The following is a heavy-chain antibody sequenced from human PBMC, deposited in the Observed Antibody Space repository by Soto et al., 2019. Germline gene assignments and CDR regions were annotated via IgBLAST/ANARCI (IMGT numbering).Heavy chain of an antibody. Sequence: EVQLLESGGGLVQPGGSLRLTCVASGFTFRNYDMRWVRQAPGKGLEWVSGISGSGGVTYYADSVKGRFTISRDNSKNTLYLKMNSLRANDTAVYYCAKDRQVRSYDESAGHYNNWGQGTLVTVSS. CDR3: AKDRQVRSYDESAGHYNN. D-gene: IGHD3-16*01. J-gene: IGHJ4*02. CDR1: GFTFRNYD. CDR2: ISGSGGVT. V-gene: IGHV3-23*01.